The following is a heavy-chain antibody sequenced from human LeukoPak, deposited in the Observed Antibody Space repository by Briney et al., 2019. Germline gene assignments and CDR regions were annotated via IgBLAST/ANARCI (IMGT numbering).Heavy chain of an antibody. V-gene: IGHV1-3*01. J-gene: IGHJ6*02. CDR3: ARDSSLRSYYYGMDV. CDR1: GYTFTSYA. Sequence: RASVKVSCKASGYTFTSYAMHWVRQAHGQRLEWMGWINAGNGNTKYSQKFQGRVTITRDTSASTAYMELSSLRSEDTAVYYCARDSSLRSYYYGMDVWGQGTTVTVSS. CDR2: INAGNGNT.